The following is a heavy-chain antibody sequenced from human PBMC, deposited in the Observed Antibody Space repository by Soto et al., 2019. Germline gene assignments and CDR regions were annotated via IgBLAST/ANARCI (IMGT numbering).Heavy chain of an antibody. Sequence: PVGSLRLSCAASGFTFISYSMTWGLQAPGQGLEWVSYIGTSSRTIFYADSVKGRFTISRDNAKNSLFLQMNSLSDEDTAVYSCVAPRAMDGTKVVIDANWGQGGLNTAPS. D-gene: IGHD6-19*01. V-gene: IGHV3-48*02. J-gene: IGHJ4*02. CDR2: IGTSSRTI. CDR3: VAPRAMDGTKVVIDAN. CDR1: GFTFISYS.